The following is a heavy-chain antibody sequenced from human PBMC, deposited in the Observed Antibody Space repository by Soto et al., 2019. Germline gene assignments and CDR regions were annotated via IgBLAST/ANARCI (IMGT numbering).Heavy chain of an antibody. V-gene: IGHV1-46*01. CDR1: GYTFTNYY. CDR3: SRVQLIHPTLLAS. Sequence: ASVKVSCKASGYTFTNYYIHWVRQAPGQGLEWMGRINPSGGSTSYAQKFQGRVTMTRDTSTNTVYMELTSLRSEDTAVYYCSRVQLIHPTLLASWGQGTLVTVSS. J-gene: IGHJ4*02. CDR2: INPSGGST. D-gene: IGHD2-2*02.